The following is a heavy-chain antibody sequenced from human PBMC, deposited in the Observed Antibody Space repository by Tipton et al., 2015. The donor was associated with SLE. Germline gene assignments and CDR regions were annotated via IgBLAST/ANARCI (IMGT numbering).Heavy chain of an antibody. CDR1: GFVFRNFG. V-gene: IGHV3-33*03. D-gene: IGHD3-3*01. Sequence: SLRLSCAASGFVFRNFGMHWVRQAPGKGLEWVAVIWYQGSDKDYADSVKGRFTISRDNSKNTLYLQMNRLRVEDTAFYYCVKAAYDFWSAPDHWGQGTLVTVTS. CDR3: VKAAYDFWSAPDH. CDR2: IWYQGSDK. J-gene: IGHJ4*02.